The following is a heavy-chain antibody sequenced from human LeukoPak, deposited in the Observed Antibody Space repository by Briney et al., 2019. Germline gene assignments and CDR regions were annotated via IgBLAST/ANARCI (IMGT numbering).Heavy chain of an antibody. CDR2: INPSGGST. CDR1: GYTFTSYA. V-gene: IGHV1-46*01. Sequence: ASVKVSCKASGYTFTSYAMNWVRQAPGQGLEWMGIINPSGGSTSYAQKFQGRVTMTRDTSTSTVYMELSSLRSEDTAVYYCARGDVDTAMVTMWFDYWGQGTLVTVSS. J-gene: IGHJ4*02. CDR3: ARGDVDTAMVTMWFDY. D-gene: IGHD5-18*01.